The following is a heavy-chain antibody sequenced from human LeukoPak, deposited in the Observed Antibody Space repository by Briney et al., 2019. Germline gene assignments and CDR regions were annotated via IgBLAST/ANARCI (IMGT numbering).Heavy chain of an antibody. CDR3: ARRVSSSGFDAFDV. CDR1: GYSFATYW. CDR2: DYPGDSDT. Sequence: GESLKISCKGSGYSFATYWIGWVRQMPGKGLEWMGIDYPGDSDTTYSPSFQGQVTMSADKSISTAYLQWSSLKASDTAMYYCARRVSSSGFDAFDVWGQGTMVTVSS. J-gene: IGHJ3*01. V-gene: IGHV5-51*01. D-gene: IGHD5-12*01.